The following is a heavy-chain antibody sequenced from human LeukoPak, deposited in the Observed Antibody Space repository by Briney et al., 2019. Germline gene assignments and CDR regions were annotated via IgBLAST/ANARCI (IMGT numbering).Heavy chain of an antibody. Sequence: RTSETLSLTCTVSGGSISSGGYYWSWIRQHPGKGLEWIGYIYYSGSTYYNPSPKSRVTISVDTSKNQFSLKLSSVTAADTAVYYCAVPREFHDSSGVDAFDIWGQGTMVTVSS. CDR2: IYYSGST. CDR1: GGSISSGGYY. D-gene: IGHD3-22*01. J-gene: IGHJ3*02. CDR3: AVPREFHDSSGVDAFDI. V-gene: IGHV4-31*03.